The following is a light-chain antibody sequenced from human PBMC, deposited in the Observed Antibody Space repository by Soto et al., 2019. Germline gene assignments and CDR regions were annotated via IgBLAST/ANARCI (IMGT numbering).Light chain of an antibody. V-gene: IGKV1-5*03. Sequence: DIQMTQSPSTLSASVGDRVIITCRASQTISSWLAWYQQKPGKAPKLLIYKASSLESGVPSRFSGSGSGIEFTLTISSLQPDDFATYYCQQYDSYPYTFGQGTKLEIK. J-gene: IGKJ2*01. CDR2: KAS. CDR3: QQYDSYPYT. CDR1: QTISSW.